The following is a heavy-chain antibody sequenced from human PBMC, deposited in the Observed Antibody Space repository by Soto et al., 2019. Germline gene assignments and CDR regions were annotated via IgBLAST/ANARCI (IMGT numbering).Heavy chain of an antibody. D-gene: IGHD1-26*01. CDR3: AKKLYSGTYYDLES. CDR1: GFIFKDYA. Sequence: PGGSLRLSCIGSGFIFKDYAMTWVRQGPGKGLEWVSTMSESGDIISYRDSVKGRFTMSRDISNSTLYLEMNGLRAEDTAMYYCAKKLYSGTYYDLESWGPGTLVTVSS. V-gene: IGHV3-23*01. CDR2: MSESGDII. J-gene: IGHJ1*01.